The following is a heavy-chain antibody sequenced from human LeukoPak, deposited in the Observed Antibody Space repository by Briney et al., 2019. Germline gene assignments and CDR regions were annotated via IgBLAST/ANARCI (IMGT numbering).Heavy chain of an antibody. CDR2: ISPNSGDT. D-gene: IGHD6-19*01. V-gene: IGHV1-2*06. CDR3: ARSGGWYLDY. Sequence: ASVKVSRKASGYTFTGYYIHWVRQAPGQGLEWMGRISPNSGDTDYAQKFQGRVTMTRDTSISTVYMELSRLRSDDTAVYYCARSGGWYLDYWGQGTLVTVSS. CDR1: GYTFTGYY. J-gene: IGHJ4*02.